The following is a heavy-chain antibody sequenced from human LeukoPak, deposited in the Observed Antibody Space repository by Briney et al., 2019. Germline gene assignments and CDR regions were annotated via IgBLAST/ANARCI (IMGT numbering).Heavy chain of an antibody. J-gene: IGHJ4*02. V-gene: IGHV4-59*08. Sequence: SETLSLTCTVSGGSISSYYWSWIRQPPGKGLEWIGYIYYSGSTNYNPSLKSRVTISVDTSKNQFSLKLSSVTAADTAVYYCARRFVYGDYPHFDYWGQGNLVTVSS. CDR1: GGSISSYY. CDR3: ARRFVYGDYPHFDY. CDR2: IYYSGST. D-gene: IGHD4-17*01.